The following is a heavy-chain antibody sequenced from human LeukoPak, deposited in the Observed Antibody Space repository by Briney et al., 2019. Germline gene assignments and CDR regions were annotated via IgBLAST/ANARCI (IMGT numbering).Heavy chain of an antibody. V-gene: IGHV3-33*01. CDR2: IWYDGSNK. D-gene: IGHD1-26*01. Sequence: PGRSLRLSCAASGFTFSSYGMHWVRQAPGKGLEWVAVIWYDGSNKYYADSVKGRFTISRDNSKNTLYLQMNSLRVDDTAVYYCARPSHSGYDEGMDVWGQGTTVIVSS. CDR3: ARPSHSGYDEGMDV. J-gene: IGHJ6*02. CDR1: GFTFSSYG.